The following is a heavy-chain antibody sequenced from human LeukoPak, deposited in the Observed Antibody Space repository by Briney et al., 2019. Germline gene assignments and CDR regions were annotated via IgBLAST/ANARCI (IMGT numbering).Heavy chain of an antibody. Sequence: MSSETLSLTCTVSGGSISSYYWSWIRQPPGKGLEWIGYIYYSGSTNYNPSLKSRVTISVDTSKNQFSLKLSSVTAADTAVYYCARAGGYYDFWSDLPPNWFDPWGQGTLVTVSS. CDR2: IYYSGST. J-gene: IGHJ5*02. CDR3: ARAGGYYDFWSDLPPNWFDP. V-gene: IGHV4-59*01. CDR1: GGSISSYY. D-gene: IGHD3-3*01.